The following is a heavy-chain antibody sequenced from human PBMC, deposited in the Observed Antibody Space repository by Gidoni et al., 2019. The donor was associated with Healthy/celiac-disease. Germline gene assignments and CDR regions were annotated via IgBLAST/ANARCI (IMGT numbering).Heavy chain of an antibody. J-gene: IGHJ6*02. CDR2: IYYSGST. CDR1: GGSISSSSYY. Sequence: QLQLQESGPGLVKPSETLSLTCTVPGGSISSSSYYWGWIRQPPGKGLEWIGSIYYSGSTYYNPSLKSRVTISVDTSKNQFSLKLSSVTAADTAVYYCASQDIDYIEATVDVWGQGTTVTVSS. D-gene: IGHD4-4*01. CDR3: ASQDIDYIEATVDV. V-gene: IGHV4-39*01.